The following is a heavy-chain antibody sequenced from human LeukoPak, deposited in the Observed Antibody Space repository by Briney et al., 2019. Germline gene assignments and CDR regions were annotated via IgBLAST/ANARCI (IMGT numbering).Heavy chain of an antibody. J-gene: IGHJ4*02. CDR1: GFAFGDYG. V-gene: IGHV3-20*04. D-gene: IGHD3-16*01. CDR2: ISWSGDRT. Sequence: GGSLRLSCVGSGFAFGDYGLSWVRQVPGKGLEWVSAISWSGDRTRDAGSLRGRVTVSRDNAKNALYLEISGLKAEDTAVYYCASLGYWGQGTLVTVSS. CDR3: ASLGY.